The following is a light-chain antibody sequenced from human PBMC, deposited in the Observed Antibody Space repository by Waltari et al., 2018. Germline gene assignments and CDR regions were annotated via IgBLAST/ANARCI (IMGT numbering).Light chain of an antibody. CDR1: SNNLGNLG. CDR2: RNN. V-gene: IGLV10-54*04. J-gene: IGLJ1*01. CDR3: TAWDSSLNAHV. Sequence: QAGLTQPPSVSKGLRQTATLTCTGNSNNLGNLGAALLQQDQGHPPKLLSYRNNNRPSGVSERFSASRSGNTASLTITGLQPEDEADYYCTAWDSSLNAHVFGTGTKVTVL.